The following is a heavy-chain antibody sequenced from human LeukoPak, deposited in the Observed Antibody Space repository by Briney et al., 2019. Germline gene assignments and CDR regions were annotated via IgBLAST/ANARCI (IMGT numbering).Heavy chain of an antibody. CDR2: INPNSGGT. CDR1: GYTFTGYY. D-gene: IGHD6-13*01. Sequence: ASVEVSCKASGYTFTGYYMHWVRQAPGQGLEWMGWINPNSGGTNYAQKFQGRVTMTRDTSISTAYMELSRLRSDDTAVYYCARTFSSSMGYYYYYMDVWGKGTTVTVSS. CDR3: ARTFSSSMGYYYYYMDV. V-gene: IGHV1-2*02. J-gene: IGHJ6*03.